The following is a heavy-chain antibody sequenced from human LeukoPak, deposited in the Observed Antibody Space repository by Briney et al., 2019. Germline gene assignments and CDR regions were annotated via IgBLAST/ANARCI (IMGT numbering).Heavy chain of an antibody. J-gene: IGHJ4*02. Sequence: ASVKVSCKASGYTFTGYYMHWVRQAHGQGLEWMGWINPNSGGTNYAQKFQGWVTMTRDTSISTAYMELSRLRSDDTAVYYCAREKSIAVAGTDYFDYWGQGTLVTVSS. CDR2: INPNSGGT. CDR1: GYTFTGYY. D-gene: IGHD6-19*01. CDR3: AREKSIAVAGTDYFDY. V-gene: IGHV1-2*04.